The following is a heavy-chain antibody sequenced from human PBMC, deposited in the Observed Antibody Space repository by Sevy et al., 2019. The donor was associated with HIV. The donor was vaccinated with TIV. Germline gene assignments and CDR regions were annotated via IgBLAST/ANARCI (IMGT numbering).Heavy chain of an antibody. D-gene: IGHD3-3*01. V-gene: IGHV4-59*01. CDR2: IYYSGST. CDR3: ARVLGGGQRYDFWSGYYSREDGMDV. J-gene: IGHJ6*02. CDR1: GGSISSYY. Sequence: SETLSLTCTVSGGSISSYYWSWIRQPPGKGLEWIGYIYYSGSTNYNPSLKSRVTISVDTSKNQFSLKLSSVTAADTAVYYCARVLGGGQRYDFWSGYYSREDGMDVWGQGTTVTVSS.